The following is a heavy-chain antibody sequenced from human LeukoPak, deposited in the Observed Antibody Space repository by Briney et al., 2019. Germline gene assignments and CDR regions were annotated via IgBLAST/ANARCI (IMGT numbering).Heavy chain of an antibody. CDR3: ARDCELQLDDAFDI. J-gene: IGHJ3*02. V-gene: IGHV4-39*07. Sequence: PSETLSLTCTVSGGSISSSSYYWGWIRQPPGKGLEWIGSIYYSGSTYYNPSLKSRVTISVDTSKNQFSLKLSSVTAADTAVYYCARDCELQLDDAFDIWGQGTMVTVSS. CDR1: GGSISSSSYY. CDR2: IYYSGST. D-gene: IGHD6-13*01.